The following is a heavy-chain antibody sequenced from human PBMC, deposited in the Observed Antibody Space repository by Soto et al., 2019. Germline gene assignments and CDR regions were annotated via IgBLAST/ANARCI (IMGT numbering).Heavy chain of an antibody. J-gene: IGHJ4*02. CDR2: INAGNGNT. Sequence: ASAKVSCKASVYTFTSYAMHWVRQAPGQRLEWMGWINAGNGNTKYSQKFQGRVTITRDTSASTAYMELSSLRSEDTAVYYCARDSNPITYKDPYYFDYWGQGTLVTVSS. D-gene: IGHD1-1*01. CDR3: ARDSNPITYKDPYYFDY. CDR1: VYTFTSYA. V-gene: IGHV1-3*01.